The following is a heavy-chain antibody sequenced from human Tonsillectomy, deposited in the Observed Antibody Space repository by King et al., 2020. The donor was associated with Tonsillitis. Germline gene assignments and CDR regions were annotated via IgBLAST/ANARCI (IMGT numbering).Heavy chain of an antibody. Sequence: VQLQESGPGLVKPSQTLFLTCTVSGGSISSGDYYWSWIRQPPGKGLEWIGYIYYSGSTYYNPSLKSRVTISVDTSKNQFSLKLSSVTAADTAVYYCATNDFWSGSNDAFDIWGQGTMVTVSS. D-gene: IGHD3-3*01. CDR2: IYYSGST. CDR3: ATNDFWSGSNDAFDI. CDR1: GGSISSGDYY. V-gene: IGHV4-30-4*01. J-gene: IGHJ3*02.